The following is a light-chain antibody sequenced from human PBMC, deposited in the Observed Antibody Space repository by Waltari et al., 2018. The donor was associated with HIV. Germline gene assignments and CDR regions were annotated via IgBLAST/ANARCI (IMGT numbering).Light chain of an antibody. CDR1: SSGVGGYNH. CDR2: DVS. Sequence: QSALTQPASVSGSPGQSITISCTGTSSGVGGYNHVSWYQQHPGKAPKLMIYDVSNRPSGVSNRFSGSKSGNTASLTISGLQAEDEADYYCSSYTSSSTLYVFGTGTKVTVL. V-gene: IGLV2-14*03. CDR3: SSYTSSSTLYV. J-gene: IGLJ1*01.